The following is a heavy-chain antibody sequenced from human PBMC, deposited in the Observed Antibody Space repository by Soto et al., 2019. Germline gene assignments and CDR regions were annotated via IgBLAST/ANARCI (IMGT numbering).Heavy chain of an antibody. CDR2: MNPNSGNT. J-gene: IGHJ5*02. D-gene: IGHD3-10*01. CDR3: ATLRGFPSNWFDP. CDR1: GYTFTSYD. V-gene: IGHV1-8*01. Sequence: ASVKVSCKASGYTFTSYDINWVRQATGQGLEWMGWMNPNSGNTGYAQKFQGRVTMTRNTSISTAYMELSSLRPEDTAVYYCATLRGFPSNWFDPWGQGTLVTVSS.